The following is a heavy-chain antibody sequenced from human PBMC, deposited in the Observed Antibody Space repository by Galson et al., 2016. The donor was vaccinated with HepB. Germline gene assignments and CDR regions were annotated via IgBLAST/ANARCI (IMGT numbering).Heavy chain of an antibody. CDR3: AKSSGPSYHHYYMDV. D-gene: IGHD3-22*01. CDR2: ISFDGTII. J-gene: IGHJ6*03. Sequence: SLRLSCAVSGFTFRHYAIHWVRQAPGKGLEWVAVISFDGTIIYYADSVKGRFTISRDNSKNTLFLQMNSLRVEDTAVYYCAKSSGPSYHHYYMDVWGKGTTVTVSS. V-gene: IGHV3-30*04. CDR1: GFTFRHYA.